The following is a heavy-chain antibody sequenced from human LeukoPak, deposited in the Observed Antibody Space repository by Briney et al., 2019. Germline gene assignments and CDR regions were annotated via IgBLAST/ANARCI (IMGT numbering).Heavy chain of an antibody. D-gene: IGHD1-26*01. V-gene: IGHV4-59*08. CDR1: GGSIRHYY. CDR3: ARHSGRTGSSP. CDR2: VYYSGST. J-gene: IGHJ5*02. Sequence: SETLSLTCAVSGGSIRHYYWSWVRQPPGKGLEWIGYVYYSGSTNYNPSLKSRVTISVDTSKDQFSLKLTSVTATDTAVYYCARHSGRTGSSPWGQGTLVIVSS.